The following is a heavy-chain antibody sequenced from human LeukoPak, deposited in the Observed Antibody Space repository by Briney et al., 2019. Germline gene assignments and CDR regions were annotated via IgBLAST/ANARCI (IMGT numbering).Heavy chain of an antibody. CDR2: ISSGSDSR. V-gene: IGHV3-48*01. Sequence: GGSLRLSCTATGFTFSSYSMNWVRQAPGKGLERVSYISSGSDSRYYADSVKGRFTISRDNTKNSLFLQMNSLRADDTAVYYCARGPGAAAFDYWGQGTLVTVSS. CDR3: ARGPGAAAFDY. CDR1: GFTFSSYS. J-gene: IGHJ4*02. D-gene: IGHD6-13*01.